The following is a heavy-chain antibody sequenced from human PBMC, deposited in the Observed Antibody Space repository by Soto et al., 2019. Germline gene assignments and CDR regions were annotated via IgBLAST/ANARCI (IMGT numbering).Heavy chain of an antibody. Sequence: EVQLLESGGGLLQPGGSLRLSCAASGFTFSSYAMSWVRQAPGKGLEWVSAISGSGGSTYHADSVKGRFTISRDNSKNTLYLQMNSLRAEDTAVYYCVKGPDNEIVAGDYWGQGTLVTVSS. CDR2: ISGSGGST. CDR3: VKGPDNEIVAGDY. D-gene: IGHD5-12*01. J-gene: IGHJ4*02. CDR1: GFTFSSYA. V-gene: IGHV3-23*01.